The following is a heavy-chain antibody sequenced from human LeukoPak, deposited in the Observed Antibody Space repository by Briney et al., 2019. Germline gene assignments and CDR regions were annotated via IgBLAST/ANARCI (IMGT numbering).Heavy chain of an antibody. CDR2: MNPNSGNT. J-gene: IGHJ6*03. CDR3: ARGQRGTFGLNYYYYYMDV. V-gene: IGHV1-8*01. D-gene: IGHD3-16*01. CDR1: GYTFTSYD. Sequence: ASVKVSCKASGYTFTSYDINWVRQATGQGLEWMGWMNPNSGNTGYAQKFQGRVTMTRNTSISTAYMELSSLRSEDTAVYYCARGQRGTFGLNYYYYYMDVWGKGTTVTVSS.